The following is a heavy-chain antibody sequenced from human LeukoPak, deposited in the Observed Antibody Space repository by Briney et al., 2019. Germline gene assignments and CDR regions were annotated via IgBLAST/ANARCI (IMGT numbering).Heavy chain of an antibody. CDR3: AGTVLGATGYFDY. CDR2: INTTTGSP. J-gene: IGHJ4*02. Sequence: GASVKVSCKASGYTFTGYYMHWVRQAPGQGLEWMGWINTTTGSPTYAQGFTGRFVFSLDTSVSTTYLQIGSLEAEDTAVYYCAGTVLGATGYFDYWGQGTLITVSS. CDR1: GYTFTGYY. V-gene: IGHV7-4-1*01. D-gene: IGHD1-26*01.